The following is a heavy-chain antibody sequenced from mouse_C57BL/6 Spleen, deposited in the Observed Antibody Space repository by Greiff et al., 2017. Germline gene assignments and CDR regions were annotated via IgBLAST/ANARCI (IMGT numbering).Heavy chain of an antibody. D-gene: IGHD2-3*01. CDR3: ARGNYDGIYYAMDY. Sequence: VQLQQPGAELVKPGASVKLSCKASGYTFTNYWMHWVKQRPGRGLEWIGRIDPNSGGTKYNEKFKSKATLTVDKPSNTAYMQLSSLTSEDSAVYYCARGNYDGIYYAMDYWGQGTSVTVSS. V-gene: IGHV1-72*01. J-gene: IGHJ4*01. CDR1: GYTFTNYW. CDR2: IDPNSGGT.